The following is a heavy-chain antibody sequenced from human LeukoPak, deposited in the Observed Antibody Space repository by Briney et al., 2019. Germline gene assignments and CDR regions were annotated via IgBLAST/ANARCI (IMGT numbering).Heavy chain of an antibody. CDR3: ARSFDIVGATNFDY. J-gene: IGHJ4*02. CDR2: IYYSGST. V-gene: IGHV4-59*08. D-gene: IGHD1-26*01. CDR1: GMSITSRHY. Sequence: SETLSLTCSVSGMSITSRHYWGWIRPPPGKGLEWIGYIYYSGSTNYNPSLKSRVTISVDTSKNQFSLKLSSVTAADTAVYYCARSFDIVGATNFDYWGQGTLVTVSS.